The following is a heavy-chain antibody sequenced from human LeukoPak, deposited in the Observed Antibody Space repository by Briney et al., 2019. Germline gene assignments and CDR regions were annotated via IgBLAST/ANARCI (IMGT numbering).Heavy chain of an antibody. CDR2: IYYSGST. CDR1: GGSISSGDYY. CDR3: ARGGGGGELYYFDY. D-gene: IGHD1-26*01. V-gene: IGHV4-30-4*01. Sequence: PSQTLSLTCTVSGGSISSGDYYWSWIRQPPGKGLEWIGYIYYSGSTYYNPSLKSRVTISVDTSKNQFSLKLSSVTAADTAVYYCARGGGGGELYYFDYWGQGTLVTVSS. J-gene: IGHJ4*02.